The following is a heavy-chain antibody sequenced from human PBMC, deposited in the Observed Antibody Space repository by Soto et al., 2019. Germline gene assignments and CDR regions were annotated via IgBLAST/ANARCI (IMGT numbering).Heavy chain of an antibody. CDR3: VKDGLRGDGYNPHFGS. Sequence: GGSMRLSCSASGVTFSSYAMHWVRQAPGKGLEYVSAIGSNGGLTYYTDSVKGRFTSSRDNSKNTLYLQMSSLRVEDTAVYYCVKDGLRGDGYNPHFGSWGQGTLVTVSS. J-gene: IGHJ4*02. V-gene: IGHV3-64D*06. D-gene: IGHD5-12*01. CDR2: IGSNGGLT. CDR1: GVTFSSYA.